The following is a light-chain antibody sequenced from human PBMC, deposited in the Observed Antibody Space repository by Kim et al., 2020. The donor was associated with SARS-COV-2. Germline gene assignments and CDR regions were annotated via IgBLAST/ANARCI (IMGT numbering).Light chain of an antibody. V-gene: IGLV3-21*04. CDR2: YDA. Sequence: PGKTAGINWGGTNLGGKSVNWYQQRPGQAPVLVIYYDAERPSGIPERFSGSNAGNTATLTISGVEAGDEADYYCQVWDTSAEHILFGGGTQLTVL. J-gene: IGLJ2*01. CDR1: NLGGKS. CDR3: QVWDTSAEHIL.